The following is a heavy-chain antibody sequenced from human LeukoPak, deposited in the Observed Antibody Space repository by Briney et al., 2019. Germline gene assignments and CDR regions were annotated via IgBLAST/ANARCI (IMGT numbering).Heavy chain of an antibody. CDR3: GRDVNWNQIDY. J-gene: IGHJ4*02. CDR2: INTDGRTT. Sequence: GGSLRLSCAASGFTFSSHWMHWVRQAPGKGLVWISRINTDGRTTYYADSVKGRFTISRDNAKNTLYLQMNSLRAEDTAVYYCGRDVNWNQIDYWGQGSLVTVSS. CDR1: GFTFSSHW. D-gene: IGHD1-20*01. V-gene: IGHV3-74*01.